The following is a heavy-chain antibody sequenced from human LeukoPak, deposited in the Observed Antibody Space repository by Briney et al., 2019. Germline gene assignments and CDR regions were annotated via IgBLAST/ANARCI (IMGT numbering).Heavy chain of an antibody. J-gene: IGHJ4*02. CDR2: FHYSGST. Sequence: SETLSLTCRVSGASVSNYYWSWLRQSPGKGLEWIGFFHYSGSTNYNPSLNSRVTTSIDTSRNQLSLTLVSVTAADTAVYFCARHHDGGPKLRLDFWGLGVLVTVSS. D-gene: IGHD2-15*01. V-gene: IGHV4-59*08. CDR3: ARHHDGGPKLRLDF. CDR1: GASVSNYY.